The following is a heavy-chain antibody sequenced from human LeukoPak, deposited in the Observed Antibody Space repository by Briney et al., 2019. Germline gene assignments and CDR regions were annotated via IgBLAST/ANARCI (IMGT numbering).Heavy chain of an antibody. D-gene: IGHD1-26*01. J-gene: IGHJ4*02. CDR3: ASLRERSYYARGFDY. CDR2: IYYSGST. CDR1: SVSISSSSYY. Sequence: TSETLSLTCTASSVSISSSSYYWGRLRQPPGKGLEGSGSIYYSGSTYYIPSLKSRVTISVDTSKNQFSLKLSSVTAADTAVYYCASLRERSYYARGFDYWGQGTLVTVSS. V-gene: IGHV4-39*01.